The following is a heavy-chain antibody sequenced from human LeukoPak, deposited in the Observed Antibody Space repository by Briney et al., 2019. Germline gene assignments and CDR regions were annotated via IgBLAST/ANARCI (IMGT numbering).Heavy chain of an antibody. V-gene: IGHV4-38-2*01. J-gene: IGHJ4*02. CDR1: GYSISSGYY. Sequence: PSETLSLTCAVCGYSISSGYYWGWIRQPPGKGLEWIGSIYHSGSTYYNPSLKSRVTISVDTSKNQFSLKLSSVTAADTAVYYCARQPSYYDFWSGYSLYFDYWGQGTLVTVSS. CDR3: ARQPSYYDFWSGYSLYFDY. D-gene: IGHD3-3*01. CDR2: IYHSGST.